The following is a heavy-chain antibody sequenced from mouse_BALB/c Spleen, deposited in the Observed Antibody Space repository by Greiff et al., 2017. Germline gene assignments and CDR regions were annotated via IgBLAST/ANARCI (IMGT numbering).Heavy chain of an antibody. J-gene: IGHJ2*01. D-gene: IGHD1-1*01. CDR2: IDPANGNT. CDR3: AREGHYYYGSRGDGFDY. Sequence: EVQLQQSGAELVKPGASVKLSCTASGFNIKDTYMHWVKQRPEQGLEWIGRIDPANGNTKYDPKFQGKATITADTSSNTAYLQLSSLTSEDTAVYYCAREGHYYYGSRGDGFDYWGQGTTLTVSS. CDR1: GFNIKDTY. V-gene: IGHV14-3*02.